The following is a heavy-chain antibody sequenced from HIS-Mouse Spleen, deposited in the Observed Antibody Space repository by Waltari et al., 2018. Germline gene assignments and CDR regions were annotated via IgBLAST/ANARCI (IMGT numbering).Heavy chain of an antibody. Sequence: QVQLQQWGAGLLKPSETLSLPCAVYGGSFSGYYWSWIRQPPGKGLEWIAELNNSGSTNDNPSLKSRVTISVDTSKNQFSLKLSSVTAADTAVYYCARVGVPGVAAELDYWGQGTLVTVSS. D-gene: IGHD6-13*01. V-gene: IGHV4-34*01. CDR1: GGSFSGYY. CDR3: ARVGVPGVAAELDY. J-gene: IGHJ4*02. CDR2: LNNSGST.